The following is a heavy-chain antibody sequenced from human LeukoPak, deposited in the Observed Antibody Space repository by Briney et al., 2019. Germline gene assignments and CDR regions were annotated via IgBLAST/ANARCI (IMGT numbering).Heavy chain of an antibody. CDR3: ARDMYYYGSGSSSAVWYFDL. Sequence: NPSETLSLTCAVSGGSISSGGYSWSWIRQPPGKGLEWIGYIYHSGSTYYNPSLKSRVTISVDRSKNQFSLKLSSVTAADTAVYYCARDMYYYGSGSSSAVWYFDLWGRGTLVTVSS. D-gene: IGHD3-10*01. J-gene: IGHJ2*01. CDR2: IYHSGST. CDR1: GGSISSGGYS. V-gene: IGHV4-30-2*01.